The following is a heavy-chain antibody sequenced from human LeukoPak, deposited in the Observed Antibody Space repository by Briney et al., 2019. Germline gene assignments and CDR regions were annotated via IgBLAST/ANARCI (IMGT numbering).Heavy chain of an antibody. CDR1: GFTFSSYA. CDR2: ISGGST. CDR3: AKDHISYGDFDY. V-gene: IGHV3-23*01. Sequence: GGSLRLSCAASGFTFSSYAMSWVRQAPGKGLEWVSAISGGSTYYAYSVKGRFTISRDNSKNTLYLQMNSLRAEDTAVYYCAKDHISYGDFDYWGQGTLVTVSS. J-gene: IGHJ4*02. D-gene: IGHD4-17*01.